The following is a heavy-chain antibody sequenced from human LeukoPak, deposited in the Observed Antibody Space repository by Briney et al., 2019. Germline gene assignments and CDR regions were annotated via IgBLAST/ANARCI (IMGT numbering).Heavy chain of an antibody. Sequence: ASVKVSCKASGYTFTGYYMHWVRQAPGQGLEWMGWINPNSGGTNYAQKFQGRVTMTRDTSISTAYMELSRLRSDDTAVHYRARDMTERYYYYYMDVWGKGTTVTVSS. CDR3: ARDMTERYYYYYMDV. D-gene: IGHD3-16*01. CDR1: GYTFTGYY. J-gene: IGHJ6*03. V-gene: IGHV1-2*02. CDR2: INPNSGGT.